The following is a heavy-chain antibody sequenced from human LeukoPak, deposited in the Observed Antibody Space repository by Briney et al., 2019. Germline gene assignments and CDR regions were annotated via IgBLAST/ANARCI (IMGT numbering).Heavy chain of an antibody. D-gene: IGHD3-10*01. J-gene: IGHJ4*02. V-gene: IGHV3-21*04. CDR2: ISTSSSYI. CDR1: GFTFSTYS. CDR3: AKRMVRGVFDY. Sequence: GGSLRLSCAASGFTFSTYSMNWVRQAPGKGLEWVSSISTSSSYIYYADSVKGRFTISRDNAKKSLYLQMNSLRAEDTAVYYCAKRMVRGVFDYWGQGTLVTVSS.